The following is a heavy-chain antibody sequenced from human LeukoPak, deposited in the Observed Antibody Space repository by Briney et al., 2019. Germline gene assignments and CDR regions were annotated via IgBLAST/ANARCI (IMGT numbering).Heavy chain of an antibody. V-gene: IGHV5-51*01. J-gene: IGHJ6*03. D-gene: IGHD2-2*02. CDR1: GYSFTSYW. Sequence: GESLKISCKGSGYSFTSYWIGWVRQMPGKGLEWMGIIYPGDSDTRYSPSFQGQVTISADKSISTAYLQWSSLKASDTAMYYCARHGGYCSSTSCYTAYYYYVDVWGKGTTVTVSS. CDR2: IYPGDSDT. CDR3: ARHGGYCSSTSCYTAYYYYVDV.